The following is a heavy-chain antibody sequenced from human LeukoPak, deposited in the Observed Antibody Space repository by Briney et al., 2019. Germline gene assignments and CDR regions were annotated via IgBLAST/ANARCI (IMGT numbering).Heavy chain of an antibody. CDR3: ASLTTADAFDI. D-gene: IGHD3-22*01. Sequence: SETLSLTCAVYVGSFSDYYWSWIRQPPGKGLEWIGEINHSGSTNYSPSLKSRVTISVDMSKNQFSLKVSSVTAADTAVYYCASLTTADAFDIWGQGTMVTVSS. J-gene: IGHJ3*02. CDR1: VGSFSDYY. CDR2: INHSGST. V-gene: IGHV4-34*01.